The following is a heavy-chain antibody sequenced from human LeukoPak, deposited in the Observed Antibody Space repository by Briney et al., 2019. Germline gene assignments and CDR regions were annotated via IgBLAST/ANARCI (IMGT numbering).Heavy chain of an antibody. V-gene: IGHV3-30-3*01. CDR2: ISYDGSNK. J-gene: IGHJ5*02. CDR1: GFTFSSYA. CDR3: ARDRGAATGTNNWFDP. Sequence: GRSLRLSCAASGFTFSSYAMHWVRQAPGKGLEWVAVISYDGSNKYYADSVKGRFTMSRDNSKSTLYLYMNSLRVEDTAVYYCARDRGAATGTNNWFDPWGQGTLVTVSS. D-gene: IGHD6-13*01.